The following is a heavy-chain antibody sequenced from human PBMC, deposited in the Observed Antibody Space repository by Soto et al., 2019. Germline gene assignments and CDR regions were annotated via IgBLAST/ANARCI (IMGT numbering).Heavy chain of an antibody. V-gene: IGHV3-23*01. CDR1: GFTFSSYA. CDR2: ISGSGGST. D-gene: IGHD2-2*01. Sequence: GGSLRLSCAASGFTFSSYAMSWVRQAPGKGLEWVSAISGSGGSTYYADSVKGRFTISRDNSKNTLYLQMNSLRAEDTAVYYCAKGDLGYCSSTSCQDYYYYMDVWGKGTTGTVS. J-gene: IGHJ6*03. CDR3: AKGDLGYCSSTSCQDYYYYMDV.